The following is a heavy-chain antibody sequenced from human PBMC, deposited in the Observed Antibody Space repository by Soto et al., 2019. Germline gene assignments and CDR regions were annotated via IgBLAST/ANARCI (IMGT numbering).Heavy chain of an antibody. Sequence: EVQLVESGGGLVQPGGSLRLSCAASGFTFSYYAMNWVRQAPGKGLEWVSYISGSGSVIYYADSVKGRFTISRDNAKNSLYLQMNSLRAEDTAVYYFARDWTSGNDYWGQGTLVTVSS. CDR1: GFTFSYYA. D-gene: IGHD6-13*01. CDR2: ISGSGSVI. V-gene: IGHV3-48*01. J-gene: IGHJ4*02. CDR3: ARDWTSGNDY.